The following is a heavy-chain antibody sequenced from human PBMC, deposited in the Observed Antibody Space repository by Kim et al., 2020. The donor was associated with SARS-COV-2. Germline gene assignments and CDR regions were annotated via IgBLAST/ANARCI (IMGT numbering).Heavy chain of an antibody. Sequence: QKFRGRVTMTRDTSISTAYMELSRLRSDDTAVYYCARDAGGIVGATFVDYWGQGTLVTVSS. CDR3: ARDAGGIVGATFVDY. J-gene: IGHJ4*02. V-gene: IGHV1-2*02. D-gene: IGHD1-26*01.